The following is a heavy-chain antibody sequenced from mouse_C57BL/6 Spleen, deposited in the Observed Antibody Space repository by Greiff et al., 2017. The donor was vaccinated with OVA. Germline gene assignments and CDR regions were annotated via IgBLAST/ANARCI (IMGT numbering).Heavy chain of an antibody. Sequence: VQLQQPGTDLVKPGASVKLSCKASGYTFTSYWMHWVKQRPGQGLEWIGNINPSNGGTNYNEKFKSKATLTVDKSSSTAYMQLSSLTSEDSAVYYCARPPYGNYAMDYWGQGTSVTVSS. CDR2: INPSNGGT. V-gene: IGHV1-53*01. CDR3: ARPPYGNYAMDY. J-gene: IGHJ4*01. D-gene: IGHD2-1*01. CDR1: GYTFTSYW.